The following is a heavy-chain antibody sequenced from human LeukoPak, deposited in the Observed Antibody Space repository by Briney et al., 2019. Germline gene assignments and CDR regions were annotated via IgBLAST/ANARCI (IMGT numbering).Heavy chain of an antibody. J-gene: IGHJ3*02. Sequence: SETLSLTCTVSGYSIGNGYFWGWIRQPPGKGLEWIGNIYRTGTTFYNPSLQRRVSMSVDTSKNTFSLNLSSVTAADTAVYYCARNELVPGPRAFDIWGQGTMVTVSS. D-gene: IGHD6-13*01. V-gene: IGHV4-38-2*02. CDR2: IYRTGTT. CDR1: GYSIGNGYF. CDR3: ARNELVPGPRAFDI.